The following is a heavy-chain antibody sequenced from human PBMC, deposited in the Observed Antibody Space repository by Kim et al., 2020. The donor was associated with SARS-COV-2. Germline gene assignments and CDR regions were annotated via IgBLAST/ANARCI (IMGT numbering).Heavy chain of an antibody. CDR2: ISYDGSNK. CDR1: GFTFSSYA. D-gene: IGHD4-17*01. Sequence: GGSLRLSCAASGFTFSSYAMHWVRQAPGKGLEWVAVISYDGSNKYYADSVKGRFTISRDNSKNTLYLQMNSLRAEDTAVYYCARPESAVTTPMTAAFDIWGQGTMVTVSS. J-gene: IGHJ3*02. CDR3: ARPESAVTTPMTAAFDI. V-gene: IGHV3-30*04.